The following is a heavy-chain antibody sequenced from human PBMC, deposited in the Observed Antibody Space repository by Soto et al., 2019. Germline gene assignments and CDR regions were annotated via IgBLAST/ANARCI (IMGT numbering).Heavy chain of an antibody. Sequence: PGESLKISCQGSGYTFTNYWINWVRQMTGKGLEWMGRIDPGDSYTNYSPSFQGHVTISADKSISTAYLQWSSLKASDSAMYYCARQAKYDILTGYFPFDDWGQGHLVTVSS. D-gene: IGHD3-9*01. CDR2: IDPGDSYT. CDR1: GYTFTNYW. J-gene: IGHJ4*02. V-gene: IGHV5-10-1*01. CDR3: ARQAKYDILTGYFPFDD.